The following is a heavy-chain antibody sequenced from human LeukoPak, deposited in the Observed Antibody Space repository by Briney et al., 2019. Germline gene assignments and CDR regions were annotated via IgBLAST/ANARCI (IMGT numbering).Heavy chain of an antibody. CDR2: IYYSGST. D-gene: IGHD5-18*01. V-gene: IGHV4-59*01. CDR1: GGSISSYY. CDR3: ARGPGYSYGRSFDY. Sequence: SETLPLTCTVSGGSISSYYWSWIRQPPGKGLEWIGYIYYSGSTNYNPSLKSRVTISVDTSKNQFSLKLSSVTAADTAVYYCARGPGYSYGRSFDYWGQGTLVTVSS. J-gene: IGHJ4*02.